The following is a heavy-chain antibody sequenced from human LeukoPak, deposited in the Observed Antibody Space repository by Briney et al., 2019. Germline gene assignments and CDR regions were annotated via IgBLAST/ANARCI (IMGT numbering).Heavy chain of an antibody. CDR3: ATDRAQLATLRGTFDI. V-gene: IGHV1-24*01. D-gene: IGHD6-6*01. CDR1: GYTLTELS. Sequence: ASVKVSCKVSGYTLTELSMHWVRQAPGKGLEGMGGFDPEDGETIYAQKFQGRVTMTEDTSTDTAYMELSSLRSEDTAVYYSATDRAQLATLRGTFDIWGQGTMVTVSS. CDR2: FDPEDGET. J-gene: IGHJ3*02.